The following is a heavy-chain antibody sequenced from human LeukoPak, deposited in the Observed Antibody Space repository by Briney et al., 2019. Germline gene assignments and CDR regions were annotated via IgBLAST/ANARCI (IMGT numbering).Heavy chain of an antibody. J-gene: IGHJ3*02. CDR1: GGSITGYF. V-gene: IGHV4-59*12. Sequence: PSETLSLTCTVSGGSITGYFWSWIRQPPGKGLEWIGYVFYSGGTLYNPSLESRVTMSVGTSKSQFSLELTSVTAADTAVYYCARDFTPHYDFWSGPSGDAFDIWGQGTMVTVSS. D-gene: IGHD3-3*01. CDR3: ARDFTPHYDFWSGPSGDAFDI. CDR2: VFYSGGT.